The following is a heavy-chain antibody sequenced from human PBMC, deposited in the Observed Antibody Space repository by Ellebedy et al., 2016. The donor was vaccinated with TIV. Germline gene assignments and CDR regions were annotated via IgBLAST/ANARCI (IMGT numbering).Heavy chain of an antibody. D-gene: IGHD2-2*01. CDR1: GGSFSSYY. Sequence: MPSETLSLTCAAYGGSFSSYYWSWIRQTPGKGLEWIGQIDHGGRPDYNPSLKSRVTMSVNTSKSQSSLNLTSVTAADTAVYYREGHVIVVVQAAIWFDPWGQGTLVTVSS. CDR2: IDHGGRP. J-gene: IGHJ5*02. CDR3: EGHVIVVVQAAIWFDP. V-gene: IGHV4-34*01.